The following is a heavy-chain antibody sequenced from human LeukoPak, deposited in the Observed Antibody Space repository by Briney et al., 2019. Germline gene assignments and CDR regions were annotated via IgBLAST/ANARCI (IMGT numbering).Heavy chain of an antibody. J-gene: IGHJ4*02. V-gene: IGHV4-34*01. CDR1: GGSFSGYY. CDR3: ARGLQGSGSYYMPDY. CDR2: INHSGST. D-gene: IGHD3-10*01. Sequence: SETLSLTCAVYGGSFSGYYWSWIRQPPGKGLEWIGEINHSGSTNYNPSLKSRVTISVDTSKNQFSLKLSSVTAADTAVYYCARGLQGSGSYYMPDYWGQGTLVTVSS.